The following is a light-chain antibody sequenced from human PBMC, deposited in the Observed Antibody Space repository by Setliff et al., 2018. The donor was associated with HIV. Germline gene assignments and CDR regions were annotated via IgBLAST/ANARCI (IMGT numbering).Light chain of an antibody. V-gene: IGLV2-14*01. Sequence: QSALTQPASVSGSPGQSITISCTGTSSDVGGYDYVYWYQQQPGKAPKLMIYEVSGRPSGVSYRFSGSKSGTTASLTISGLQTEDEADYFCSSYTSSGTLFVFGTGTKVTVL. CDR1: SSDVGGYDY. J-gene: IGLJ1*01. CDR3: SSYTSSGTLFV. CDR2: EVS.